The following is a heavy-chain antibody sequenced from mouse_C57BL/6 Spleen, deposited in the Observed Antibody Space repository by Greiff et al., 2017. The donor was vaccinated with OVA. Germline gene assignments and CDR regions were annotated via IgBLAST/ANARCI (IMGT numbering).Heavy chain of an antibody. Sequence: QVQLQQPGAELVMPGASVKLSCKASGYTFTSYWMHWVKQRPGQGLEWIGEIDPSDSYTNYNQKFKGKSTLTVDKSSSTAYMQLSSLTSEDSAVYYCARRGLDGYYDDWGQGTTLTVSS. J-gene: IGHJ2*01. CDR3: ARRGLDGYYDD. CDR1: GYTFTSYW. CDR2: IDPSDSYT. D-gene: IGHD2-3*01. V-gene: IGHV1-69*01.